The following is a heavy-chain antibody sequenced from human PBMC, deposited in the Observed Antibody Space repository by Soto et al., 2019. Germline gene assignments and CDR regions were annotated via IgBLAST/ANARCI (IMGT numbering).Heavy chain of an antibody. CDR3: ARTLYYAFWSGYFYGMDV. CDR2: IDPSDSDT. Sequence: GESLKISCKGSGYSFTSYWISWVRQMPGKGLEWMGRIDPSDSDTNYSPSFQGHVTISADKSISTAYLQWSSLKASDTAMYYCARTLYYAFWSGYFYGMDVWGQGTTVTVSS. D-gene: IGHD3-3*01. J-gene: IGHJ6*02. V-gene: IGHV5-10-1*01. CDR1: GYSFTSYW.